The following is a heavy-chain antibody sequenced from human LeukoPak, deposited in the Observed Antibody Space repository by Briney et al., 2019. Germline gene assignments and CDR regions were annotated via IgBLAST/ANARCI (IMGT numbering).Heavy chain of an antibody. CDR3: GREKVYGYSYGSWFDP. D-gene: IGHD5-18*01. Sequence: SETLSLTCTVSGGSNSSYYWSWIRQPPGKGLEWMGYIYYGGSTNYNPSLKSRVTISVDASKNKFSLELISVTAADTAVYYCGREKVYGYSYGSWFDPWGQGTLVTVSS. CDR2: IYYGGST. J-gene: IGHJ5*02. V-gene: IGHV4-59*01. CDR1: GGSNSSYY.